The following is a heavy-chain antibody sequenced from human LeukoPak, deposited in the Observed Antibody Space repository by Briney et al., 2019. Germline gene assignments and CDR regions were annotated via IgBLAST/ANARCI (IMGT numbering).Heavy chain of an antibody. V-gene: IGHV4-38-2*01. CDR1: DYSITSGDY. Sequence: SETLSLTCVVSDYSITSGDYWAWIRQPPGKGLEWIGSIYNSVSTSYNPSLKSRVTMSLDPSKNQFSLNLRSVTAADTAVYYCARNMSREGWFDSWGRGTLVTVSS. CDR2: IYNSVST. CDR3: ARNMSREGWFDS. J-gene: IGHJ5*01. D-gene: IGHD5/OR15-5a*01.